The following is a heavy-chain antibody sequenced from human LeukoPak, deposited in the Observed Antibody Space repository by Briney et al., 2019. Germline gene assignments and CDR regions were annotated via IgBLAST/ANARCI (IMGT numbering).Heavy chain of an antibody. CDR1: GYTFTTYG. J-gene: IGHJ4*02. D-gene: IGHD3-10*01. CDR2: ISAYNGNT. CDR3: ARVSSSGSSPIDY. V-gene: IGHV1-18*01. Sequence: GASVKLSCKASGYTFTTYGISWVRQAPGQGLEWMGWISAYNGNTNYAQKLQGRVTMTTDTSTSTAYMELRSLRADDTAVYYCARVSSSGSSPIDYWGQGTLVTVSS.